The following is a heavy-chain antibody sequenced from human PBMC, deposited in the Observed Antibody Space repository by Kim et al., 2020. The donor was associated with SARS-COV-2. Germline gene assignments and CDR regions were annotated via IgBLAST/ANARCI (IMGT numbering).Heavy chain of an antibody. CDR1: RLLYNNYA. J-gene: IGHJ4*02. CDR3: AKDRPTYSNFDS. V-gene: IGHV3-23*01. CDR2: ISASGGNT. Sequence: GGSLRLSCAASRLLYNNYAMTWVRQAPGKGLEWVSAISASGGNTYYADSVKGRFTISRDNSKNTLFLQMNSLRADDTAVYYCAKDRPTYSNFDSWGQGTLVTVSS. D-gene: IGHD6-13*01.